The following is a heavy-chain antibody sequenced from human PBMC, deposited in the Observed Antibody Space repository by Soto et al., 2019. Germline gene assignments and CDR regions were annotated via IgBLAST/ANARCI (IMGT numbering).Heavy chain of an antibody. V-gene: IGHV3-30*03. Sequence: GGSLRLSCAASGFTFSSYGMHWVRQAPGKGLEWVAVISYDGSNKYYADSVKGRFTISRDNSKNTLYLQMNSLRAEDTAVYYCALQRITMVRGVIHDYWGQGTLVTVSS. CDR1: GFTFSSYG. CDR2: ISYDGSNK. J-gene: IGHJ4*02. D-gene: IGHD3-10*01. CDR3: ALQRITMVRGVIHDY.